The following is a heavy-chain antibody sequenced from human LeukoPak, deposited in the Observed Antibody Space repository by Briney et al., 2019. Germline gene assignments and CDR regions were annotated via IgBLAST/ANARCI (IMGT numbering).Heavy chain of an antibody. CDR1: GGTFSSYA. J-gene: IGHJ4*02. Sequence: GASVKVSCKASGGTFSSYAISWVRQAPGQGLEWMGGIIPIFGTANYAQKFQGRVTITADESTSTAYMELSSLRSEDTAVYYCARDRGPRYSYGSIDYWGQGTLVTVSS. CDR2: IIPIFGTA. V-gene: IGHV1-69*13. CDR3: ARDRGPRYSYGSIDY. D-gene: IGHD5-18*01.